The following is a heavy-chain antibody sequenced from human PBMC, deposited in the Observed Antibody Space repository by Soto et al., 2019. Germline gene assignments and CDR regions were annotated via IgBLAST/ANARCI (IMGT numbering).Heavy chain of an antibody. CDR1: GGSFSGYY. D-gene: IGHD3-16*01. Sequence: NPSETLSLTCAVYGGSFSGYYWSWIRQPPGKGLEWIGEINHSGSTNYNPSLKSRVTISVDRSKNQFSLKLSSVTAADTAVYYCASALGGGLNYFDYWGQGTLVTVSS. V-gene: IGHV4-34*01. CDR2: INHSGST. CDR3: ASALGGGLNYFDY. J-gene: IGHJ4*02.